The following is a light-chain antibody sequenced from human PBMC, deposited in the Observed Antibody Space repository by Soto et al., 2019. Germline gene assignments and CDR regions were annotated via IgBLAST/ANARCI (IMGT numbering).Light chain of an antibody. CDR1: QSVGSTQ. CDR3: PQYGSSPT. CDR2: GAS. J-gene: IGKJ1*01. V-gene: IGKV3-20*01. Sequence: EILLTQSPGTLSLSPGERAALSCRASQSVGSTQLAWYQQKPGQAPRLLIYGASNRATDIPDRFSGSGSGTDFTLTISRLEPEDFAVYYCPQYGSSPTFGQGTKVEI.